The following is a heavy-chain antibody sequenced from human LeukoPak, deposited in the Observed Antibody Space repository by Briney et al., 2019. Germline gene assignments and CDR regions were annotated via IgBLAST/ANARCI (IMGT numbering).Heavy chain of an antibody. J-gene: IGHJ6*02. CDR1: GFTFSSYA. D-gene: IGHD2-15*01. V-gene: IGHV3-30-3*01. CDR3: ARVDCSGGSCYSLYYGMDV. CDR2: ISYDGSNK. Sequence: GGSLRLSCAASGFTFSSYAMHWARQAPGKGLEWVAVISYDGSNKYYADSVKGRFTISRDNSKNTLYLQMNSLRAEDTAVYYCARVDCSGGSCYSLYYGMDVWGQGTTVTVSS.